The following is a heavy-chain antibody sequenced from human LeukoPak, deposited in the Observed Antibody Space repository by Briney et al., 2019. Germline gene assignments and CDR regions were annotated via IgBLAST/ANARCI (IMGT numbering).Heavy chain of an antibody. J-gene: IGHJ4*02. CDR3: ARDVASGHGYERYFDY. CDR2: IIPIFGTA. Sequence: SVKVFCKASGGTFSSYAISWVRQAPGQGLEWMGGIIPIFGTANYAQKFQGRVTITADESTSTAYMELSSLRSEDTAVYYCARDVASGHGYERYFDYWGQGTLVTVSS. D-gene: IGHD5-12*01. V-gene: IGHV1-69*13. CDR1: GGTFSSYA.